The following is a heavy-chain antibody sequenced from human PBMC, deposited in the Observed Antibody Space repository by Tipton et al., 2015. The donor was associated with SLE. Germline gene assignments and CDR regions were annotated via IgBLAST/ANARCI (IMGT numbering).Heavy chain of an antibody. CDR1: GFTVSSNY. J-gene: IGHJ4*02. D-gene: IGHD4-17*01. CDR3: ARERRDSDYYGDYVDY. Sequence: SLRLSCAASGFTVSSNYMSWVRQAPGKGLEWVSVIYSGGSTYYADSVKGRFTISRDNSKNTLYLQMNSLRAEDTAVYYCARERRDSDYYGDYVDYWGQGTLVTVSS. CDR2: IYSGGST. V-gene: IGHV3-66*02.